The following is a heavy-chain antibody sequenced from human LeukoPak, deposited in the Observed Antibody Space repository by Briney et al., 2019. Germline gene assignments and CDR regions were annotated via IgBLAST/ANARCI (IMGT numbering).Heavy chain of an antibody. Sequence: GGSLRLSCAASGFTFGSYWMHWVRQAPGKGLVWVSRINSDGSSTSYADSVKGRFTISRDNAKNTLYLQMNSLRAEDTAVYYCARDRAVADAFDIWGQGTMVTVSS. V-gene: IGHV3-74*01. CDR3: ARDRAVADAFDI. J-gene: IGHJ3*02. CDR1: GFTFGSYW. CDR2: INSDGSST. D-gene: IGHD6-19*01.